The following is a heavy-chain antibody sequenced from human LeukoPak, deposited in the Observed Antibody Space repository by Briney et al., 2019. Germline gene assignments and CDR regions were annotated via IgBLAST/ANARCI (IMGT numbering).Heavy chain of an antibody. Sequence: GRSLRLSCAASGFTFSSYGMHWVRQAPGKGLEWVAVISYDGSNKYYADSVKGRFTISRDNSKITLYLQMNSLRAEDTAVYYCAKGDPSGYAYYYGMDVWGKGTTVTVSS. CDR1: GFTFSSYG. D-gene: IGHD5-12*01. CDR3: AKGDPSGYAYYYGMDV. CDR2: ISYDGSNK. V-gene: IGHV3-30*18. J-gene: IGHJ6*04.